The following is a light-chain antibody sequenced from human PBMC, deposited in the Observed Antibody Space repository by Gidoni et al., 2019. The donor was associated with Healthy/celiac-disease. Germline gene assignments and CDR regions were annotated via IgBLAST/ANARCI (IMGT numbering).Light chain of an antibody. V-gene: IGKV3-20*01. J-gene: IGKJ1*01. CDR1: QSVSSSY. Sequence: LSLSPGERATLSCRASQSVSSSYLSCYQQKPGQAPRLLIYGASSRATGIPDRFSGSGSGTDFTLTISRLEPEDFAVYYCQQYGSSPTWTFGQGTKVEIK. CDR3: QQYGSSPTWT. CDR2: GAS.